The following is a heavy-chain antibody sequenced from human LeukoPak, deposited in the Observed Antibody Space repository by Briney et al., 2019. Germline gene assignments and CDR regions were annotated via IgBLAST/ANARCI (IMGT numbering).Heavy chain of an antibody. V-gene: IGHV4-31*03. J-gene: IGHJ5*02. CDR1: GGSISSGGYY. D-gene: IGHD4-17*01. Sequence: SQTLSLTCTVSGGSISSGGYYWSWIRQHPGKGLEWIGYIYYSGSTYYNPSLKSRVTISVDTSENQFSLKLSSVTAADTAVYYCATMTTVTSRFDPWGQGTLVTVSS. CDR3: ATMTTVTSRFDP. CDR2: IYYSGST.